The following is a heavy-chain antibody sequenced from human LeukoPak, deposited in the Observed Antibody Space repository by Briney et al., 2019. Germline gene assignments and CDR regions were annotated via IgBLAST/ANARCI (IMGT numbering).Heavy chain of an antibody. D-gene: IGHD3-16*01. V-gene: IGHV3-30*02. CDR2: IRYDGSNK. CDR3: ARVGSGRPGEYYYYYYYMDG. J-gene: IGHJ6*03. Sequence: VGALRLSCAASGFTFSSDVVHWVRQAPGHGLEWVAFIRYDGSNKYYTDTVQGRFTISRDNSKTTLYLQMNSLRAEDTAVYYCARVGSGRPGEYYYYYYYMDGWGKGTTVTVSS. CDR1: GFTFSSDV.